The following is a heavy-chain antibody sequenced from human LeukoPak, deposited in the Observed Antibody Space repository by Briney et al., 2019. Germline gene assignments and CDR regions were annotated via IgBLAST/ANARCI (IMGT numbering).Heavy chain of an antibody. CDR1: GYTFTGHS. J-gene: IGHJ3*02. CDR2: INPNSGGT. D-gene: IGHD2-21*02. V-gene: IGHV1-2*02. Sequence: ASVKVSCKASGYTFTGHSMHWVRQAPGQGLEWMGWINPNSGGTNYAQKFQGRVTMTRDTSISTAYMELSRLRSDDTAVYYCARQFTRGGDSDAFDIWGQGTMVTVSS. CDR3: ARQFTRGGDSDAFDI.